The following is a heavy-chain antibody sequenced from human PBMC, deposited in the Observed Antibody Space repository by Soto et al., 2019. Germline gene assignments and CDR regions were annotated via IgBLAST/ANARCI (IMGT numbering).Heavy chain of an antibody. D-gene: IGHD4-17*01. CDR3: ARQATTVTTFYFDS. V-gene: IGHV4-59*08. CDR1: GGSISSYY. J-gene: IGHJ4*02. Sequence: ETLSLTCTVSGGSISSYYWSWIRQPPGKGLEWIGYIYYIGSTDYNPSLKSRVTISLDTSKNQFSLKLSSVTAADTAVYYCARQATTVTTFYFDSWGQGSLVTVSS. CDR2: IYYIGST.